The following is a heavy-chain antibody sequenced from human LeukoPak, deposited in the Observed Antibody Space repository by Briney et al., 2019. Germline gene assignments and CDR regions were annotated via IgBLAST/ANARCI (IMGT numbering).Heavy chain of an antibody. J-gene: IGHJ6*03. CDR1: GGSFSGYY. V-gene: IGHV4-34*01. CDR2: INHSGST. Sequence: PSETLSLTCAVYGGSFSGYYWSWIRQPPGKGLEWIGEINHSGSTNYNPSLKSRVTISVDTSKNQFSLKLSSVTAADTAVYYCARDLGVPAAYYYYMDVWGKGTTVTVSS. D-gene: IGHD2-2*01. CDR3: ARDLGVPAAYYYYMDV.